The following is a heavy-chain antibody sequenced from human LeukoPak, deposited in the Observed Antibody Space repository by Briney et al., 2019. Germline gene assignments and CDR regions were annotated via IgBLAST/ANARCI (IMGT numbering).Heavy chain of an antibody. J-gene: IGHJ4*02. CDR1: GFTFSSYW. CDR3: ASRDGSYGY. CDR2: IKQDGSDK. Sequence: GGSLRLSCAASGFTFSSYWMGWVRQAPGKGLEWVANIKQDGSDKYYVASVKGRFTIFRDNAKNSLYLQMNVLRAEDTAVYYCASRDGSYGYWGQGTLVTVSS. D-gene: IGHD1-26*01. V-gene: IGHV3-7*01.